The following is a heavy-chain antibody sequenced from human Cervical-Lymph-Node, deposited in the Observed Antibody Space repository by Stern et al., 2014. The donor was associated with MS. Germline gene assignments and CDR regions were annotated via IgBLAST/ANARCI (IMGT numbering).Heavy chain of an antibody. CDR2: MNPNSGNT. Sequence: QVQLVQSGAEVQKPGASVKVSCKASGYTFTTYDINWVRQASGQGLEWMGWMNPNSGNTGYAQKFQGRVTMTSDTSTSTAYMELSSLTSEDTAVYYCARRGHFNGYSNSLMGFWGQGTLVIVSS. D-gene: IGHD5-18*01. CDR3: ARRGHFNGYSNSLMGF. J-gene: IGHJ4*02. V-gene: IGHV1-8*01. CDR1: GYTFTTYD.